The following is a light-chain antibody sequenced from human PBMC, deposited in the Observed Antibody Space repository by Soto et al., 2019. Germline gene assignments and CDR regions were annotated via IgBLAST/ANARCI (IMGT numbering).Light chain of an antibody. CDR3: QSYDSSLSGHV. CDR2: GNS. V-gene: IGLV1-40*01. J-gene: IGLJ1*01. CDR1: SSNIGAGYD. Sequence: QSVLTHPPSVSGAPGQRVTISCTGSSSNIGAGYDVHWYQQLPGTAPKLLIYGNSNRPSGVPDRFSGSKSGTSASLAITGLQAEDEADYYCQSYDSSLSGHVFGTGTKLTVL.